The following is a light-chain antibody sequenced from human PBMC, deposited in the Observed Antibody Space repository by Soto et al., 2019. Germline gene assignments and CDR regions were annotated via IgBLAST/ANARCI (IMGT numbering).Light chain of an antibody. CDR3: QQYNSFPNT. J-gene: IGKJ2*01. V-gene: IGKV1-5*01. Sequence: DVPLTQSPSALSGSVGDRVSFTCRANQSISNRLAWYQQKSGKAPKLLIYDASTLESGVPSRISGSGSGTEFTLTISGLQPDDFATYHCQQYNSFPNTFGQGTKLEI. CDR2: DAS. CDR1: QSISNR.